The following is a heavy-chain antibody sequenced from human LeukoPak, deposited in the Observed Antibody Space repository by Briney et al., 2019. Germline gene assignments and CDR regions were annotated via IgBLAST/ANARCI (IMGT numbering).Heavy chain of an antibody. V-gene: IGHV3-30*04. CDR2: ISYDGSNK. J-gene: IGHJ4*02. Sequence: GGSLRLSCAASGFTFSSYAMHWVCQAPGKGLEWVAVISYDGSNKYYADSVKGRFTISRDNSKNTLYLQMNSLRAEDTAVYYCARSSGSYPWYFDYWGQGTLVTVSS. CDR1: GFTFSSYA. CDR3: ARSSGSYPWYFDY. D-gene: IGHD1-26*01.